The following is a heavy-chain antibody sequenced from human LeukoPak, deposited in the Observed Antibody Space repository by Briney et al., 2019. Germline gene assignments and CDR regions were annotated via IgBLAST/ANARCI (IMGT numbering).Heavy chain of an antibody. V-gene: IGHV7-4-1*02. Sequence: GASLKVSCKASGYTFTSYAMNWVRQAPGQGLEWMGWINTNTGNPTYAQGFTGRFVFSLDTSVSTAYLQISSLKAEDTAVYYCARENQVAKIPSFDYWGQGTLVTVSS. D-gene: IGHD5-12*01. CDR3: ARENQVAKIPSFDY. CDR2: INTNTGNP. CDR1: GYTFTSYA. J-gene: IGHJ4*02.